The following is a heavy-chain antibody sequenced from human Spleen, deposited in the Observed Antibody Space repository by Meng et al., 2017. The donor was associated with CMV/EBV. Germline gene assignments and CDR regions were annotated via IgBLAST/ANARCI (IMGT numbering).Heavy chain of an antibody. CDR3: ARVERWDTGVVGAARTTYGLDY. CDR1: GFTFSSYD. V-gene: IGHV3-21*01. J-gene: IGHJ4*02. Sequence: GESLKISCAASGFTFSSYDMSWVRQAPGKGLEWVSYISSDSTDSYYADSVKGRFTISRDSAKNSLYLQMSSLRADDTAVYYCARVERWDTGVVGAARTTYGLDYWGQGTLVTVSS. D-gene: IGHD2-15*01. CDR2: ISSDSTDS.